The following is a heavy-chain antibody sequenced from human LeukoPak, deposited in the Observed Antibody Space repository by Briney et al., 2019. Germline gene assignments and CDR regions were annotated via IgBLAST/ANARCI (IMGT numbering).Heavy chain of an antibody. Sequence: ASVTVSCKASGYSFSDYYMHWVRQAPGQGLESMGWINPNSGGTNYAQTFQGRITMTRDTSITTAYMELSRLGSDDTAMYYCARGGAIYDDNDHYPYAWGQGTLVTVSS. V-gene: IGHV1-2*02. CDR1: GYSFSDYY. CDR3: ARGGAIYDDNDHYPYA. CDR2: INPNSGGT. D-gene: IGHD2-8*01. J-gene: IGHJ4*02.